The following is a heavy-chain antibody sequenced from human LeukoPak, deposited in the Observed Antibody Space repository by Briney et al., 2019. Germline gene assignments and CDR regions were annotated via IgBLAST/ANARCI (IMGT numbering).Heavy chain of an antibody. D-gene: IGHD4-11*01. V-gene: IGHV3-20*04. J-gene: IGHJ6*03. CDR1: GFTFDDYG. CDR2: INWNGGNT. Sequence: GGSLRLSCAASGFTFDDYGMSWVRQAPGKGLQWVSGINWNGGNTGYVDSVKGRFTISRDNAKNSLYLQMNSLRVEDTALYYCARALSNYVDYYYYYYMDVWGKGTTVTVSS. CDR3: ARALSNYVDYYYYYYMDV.